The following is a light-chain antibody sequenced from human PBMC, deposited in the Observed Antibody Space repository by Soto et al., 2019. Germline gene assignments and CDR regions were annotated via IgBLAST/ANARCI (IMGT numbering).Light chain of an antibody. CDR3: AAWADSLNGVV. J-gene: IGLJ2*01. CDR1: SSNIGSNN. V-gene: IGLV1-44*01. CDR2: SNN. Sequence: QAVVTQPPSASGTPGQRVTISCSGTSSNIGSNNVNWYQQLPGTAPKLLIYSNNQRPSGVPDRFSGSKSGTSASLAIRGLQSEDEADYYCAAWADSLNGVVFGGGTKLTVL.